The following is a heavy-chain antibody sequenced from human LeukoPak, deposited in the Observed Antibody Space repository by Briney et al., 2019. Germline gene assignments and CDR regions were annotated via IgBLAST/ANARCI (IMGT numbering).Heavy chain of an antibody. CDR3: ARPKSGSDDWYFDL. CDR1: GASINSHY. V-gene: IGHV4-59*11. Sequence: SETLSLTCTVSGASINSHYWSWIRQPPGKGLEWIGYVYDSGRTEYNPSLKNRVTISLDTSKNQFSLNLSSVTAADTAVYYCARPKSGSDDWYFDLWGRGTLVTVSS. D-gene: IGHD5-12*01. CDR2: VYDSGRT. J-gene: IGHJ2*01.